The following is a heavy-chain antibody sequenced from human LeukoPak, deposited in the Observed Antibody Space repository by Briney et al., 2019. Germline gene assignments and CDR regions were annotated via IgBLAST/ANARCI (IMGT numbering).Heavy chain of an antibody. CDR1: GYTFTSYA. CDR3: ARGEADSSGYEFFDY. CDR2: INAGNGNT. J-gene: IGHJ4*02. D-gene: IGHD3-22*01. V-gene: IGHV1-3*01. Sequence: ASVKVSCKASGYTFTSYAMHWVRQAPGQRLEWMGWINAGNGNTKYPQKFQGRVTIARDTSASTAYMELSSLRSKDTAVYYCARGEADSSGYEFFDYWGQGTLVTVSS.